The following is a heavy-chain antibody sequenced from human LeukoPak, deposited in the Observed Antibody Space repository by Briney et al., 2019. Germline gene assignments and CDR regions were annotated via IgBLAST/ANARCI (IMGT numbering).Heavy chain of an antibody. CDR3: ARDRRGCGSDRCSFDF. D-gene: IGHD5-12*01. CDR1: GFTFSSCA. J-gene: IGHJ4*02. CDR2: ISYDGSNK. V-gene: IGHV3-30-3*01. Sequence: GGSLRLSCAASGFTFSSCAMHWVRQAPGKGLEWVAVISYDGSNKYYADSVKGRFTISRDNSRNTLYLQMNSLRAEDTAVYYCARDRRGCGSDRCSFDFWGQGSLVTVSS.